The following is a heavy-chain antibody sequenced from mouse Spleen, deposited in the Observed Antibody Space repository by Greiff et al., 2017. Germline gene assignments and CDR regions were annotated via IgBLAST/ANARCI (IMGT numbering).Heavy chain of an antibody. D-gene: IGHD1-1*02. CDR1: GFNIKDTY. CDR3: ARGLYGAVFDY. J-gene: IGHJ2*01. Sequence: VQLQQSGAELVKPGASVKLSCTASGFNIKDTYMHWVKQRPEQGLEWIGRIDPANGNTKYDPKFQGKATITADTSSNTAYLQLSSLTSEDTAVYYCARGLYGAVFDYWGQGTTLTVSS. CDR2: IDPANGNT. V-gene: IGHV14-3*02.